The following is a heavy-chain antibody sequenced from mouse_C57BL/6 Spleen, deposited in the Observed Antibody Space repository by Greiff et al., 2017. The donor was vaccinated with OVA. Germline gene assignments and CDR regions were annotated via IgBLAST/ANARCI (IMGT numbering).Heavy chain of an antibody. CDR3: ARWEFYFDY. CDR2: IYPRSGNT. CDR1: GYTFTSYG. V-gene: IGHV1-81*01. D-gene: IGHD4-1*01. Sequence: VQGVESGAELARPGASVKLSCKASGYTFTSYGISWVKQRTGQGLEWIGEIYPRSGNTYYNEKFKGKATLTADKSSSTAYMELRSLTSEDSAVYFCARWEFYFDYWGQGTTLTVSS. J-gene: IGHJ2*01.